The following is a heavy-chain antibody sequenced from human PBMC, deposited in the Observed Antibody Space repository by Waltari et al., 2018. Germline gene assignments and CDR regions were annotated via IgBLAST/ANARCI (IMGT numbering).Heavy chain of an antibody. CDR1: GFSFSHEK. D-gene: IGHD4-17*01. J-gene: IGHJ2*01. Sequence: EVQLLESGGDLVQPGGSLRLSCAASGFSFSHEKRAWVRQAPGKGLEWVSTMTADGRSRNYADSVKGRFTISRDNSQNTLDLQMNTLRAEDTAVYFCAKADFGDPFWYFDLWGRGTLVTV. V-gene: IGHV3-23*01. CDR2: MTADGRSR. CDR3: AKADFGDPFWYFDL.